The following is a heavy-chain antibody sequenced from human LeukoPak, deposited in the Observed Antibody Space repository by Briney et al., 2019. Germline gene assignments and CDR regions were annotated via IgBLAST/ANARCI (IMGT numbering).Heavy chain of an antibody. D-gene: IGHD2-15*01. CDR1: GGSISSSSYY. V-gene: IGHV4-39*01. Sequence: SETLSLTCTVSGGSISSSSYYWGWIRQPPGKGLEWIGSIYYSGSTYYNPSLKSRVTISVDTSKNQFSLKLSSVTAADTAVYYCARHGVVVVVAVGWYFDLWGRGTLVTVSS. J-gene: IGHJ2*01. CDR3: ARHGVVVVVAVGWYFDL. CDR2: IYYSGST.